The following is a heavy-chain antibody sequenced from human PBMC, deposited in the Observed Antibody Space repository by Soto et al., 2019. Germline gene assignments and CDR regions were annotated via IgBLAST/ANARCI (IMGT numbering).Heavy chain of an antibody. CDR2: MNPNSGNT. D-gene: IGHD3-10*01. CDR3: ARVQNHMVRGVATGKYYYYYYYMDV. Sequence: QVQLVQSGAEVKKPGASVKVSCKASGYTFTSYDINWVRQATGQGLEWMGWMNPNSGNTGYAQKFQGRVTMTRNTSIITAYMELSSVRSEDTAVYYCARVQNHMVRGVATGKYYYYYYYMDVWGKGTTVTVSS. V-gene: IGHV1-8*01. J-gene: IGHJ6*03. CDR1: GYTFTSYD.